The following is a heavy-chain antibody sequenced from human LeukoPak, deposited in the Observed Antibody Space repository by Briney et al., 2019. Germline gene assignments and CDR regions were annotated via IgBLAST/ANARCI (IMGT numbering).Heavy chain of an antibody. Sequence: PSETLSLTCTVSGGSISSYYWSWIRQPPGKGLEWIGYIYYSGSTNYNPSLKSRVTISVDTSKNQFSLKLSSVTAADTAVYYCARDRVGAIRPWAFDIWGQGTMVTASS. V-gene: IGHV4-59*01. J-gene: IGHJ3*02. CDR2: IYYSGST. CDR1: GGSISSYY. CDR3: ARDRVGAIRPWAFDI. D-gene: IGHD1-26*01.